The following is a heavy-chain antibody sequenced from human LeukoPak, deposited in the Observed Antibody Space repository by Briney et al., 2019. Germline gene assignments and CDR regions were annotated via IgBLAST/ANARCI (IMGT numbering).Heavy chain of an antibody. CDR1: GYTFTSYG. V-gene: IGHV1-18*01. Sequence: ASVKVSCKASGYTFTSYGISWVRQAPGQGLEWMGWISAYNGNTNYAQKLQGRVTMTTDTSTSTACMELRSLRSDDTAVYYCAREFGRIAVAGTPEYYFDYWGQGTLVTVSS. J-gene: IGHJ4*02. CDR2: ISAYNGNT. D-gene: IGHD6-19*01. CDR3: AREFGRIAVAGTPEYYFDY.